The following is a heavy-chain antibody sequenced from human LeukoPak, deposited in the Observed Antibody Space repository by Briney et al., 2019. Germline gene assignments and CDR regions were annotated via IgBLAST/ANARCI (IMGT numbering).Heavy chain of an antibody. J-gene: IGHJ5*02. Sequence: SETLSLTCTVSGGSISSSNYYWSWIRQHPGKGLEWIGYIYYSGSTYYNPSLKSRATISVDKSKNQFSLKLSSVTAADTAVYYCARDYRSYSGYAEGAPWGQGTLVTVSS. V-gene: IGHV4-31*03. CDR2: IYYSGST. CDR3: ARDYRSYSGYAEGAP. CDR1: GGSISSSNYY. D-gene: IGHD5-12*01.